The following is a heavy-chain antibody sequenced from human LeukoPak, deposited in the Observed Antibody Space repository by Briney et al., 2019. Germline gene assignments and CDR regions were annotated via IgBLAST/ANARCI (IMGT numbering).Heavy chain of an antibody. CDR2: TYYRSKWYN. CDR3: AKGQWLVNDAFNI. D-gene: IGHD6-19*01. Sequence: SQTLSLTCAISGDSVSSNSGAWNWLRPSPSRGLEWLGRTYYRSKWYNDYAVSVESRITINPDTSKNQFSLQLNSVTPEDTAVYYCAKGQWLVNDAFNIWGQGTMVTVSS. V-gene: IGHV6-1*01. CDR1: GDSVSSNSGA. J-gene: IGHJ3*02.